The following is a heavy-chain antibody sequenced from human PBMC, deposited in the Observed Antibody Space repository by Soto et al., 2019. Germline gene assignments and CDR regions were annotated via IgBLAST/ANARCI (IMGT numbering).Heavy chain of an antibody. CDR2: ISGSGGST. V-gene: IGHV3-23*01. CDR1: GFTFSSYA. Sequence: GGSLRLSCTASGFTFSSYAMSWVRQAPGKGLEWVSAISGSGGSTYYADSVKGRFTISRDNSKNTLYLQMNSLRAEDTAVYYCAKSLNRGYYYYGMDVWGQGTTVTVSS. D-gene: IGHD2-15*01. CDR3: AKSLNRGYYYYGMDV. J-gene: IGHJ6*02.